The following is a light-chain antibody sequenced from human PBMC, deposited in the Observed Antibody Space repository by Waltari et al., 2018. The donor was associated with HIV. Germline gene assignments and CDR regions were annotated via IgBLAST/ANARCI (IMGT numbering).Light chain of an antibody. Sequence: QSALTQPRSVSGSPGQSVTISCTGTSSDVGGYTFVSWYQHHPGKAPKLDISDVTKRPSGVPARSSGSKSCNTASLTISGLQAEDESDYYCCSYSGSGTLSVFGTGTEVTVL. J-gene: IGLJ1*01. CDR3: CSYSGSGTLSV. CDR1: SSDVGGYTF. CDR2: DVT. V-gene: IGLV2-11*01.